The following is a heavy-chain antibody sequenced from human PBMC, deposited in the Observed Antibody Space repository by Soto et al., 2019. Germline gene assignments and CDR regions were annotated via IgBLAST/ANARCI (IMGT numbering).Heavy chain of an antibody. Sequence: QLQLHESGPGLVKPSETLSLTCAVSGDSMSSSDYYWGWIRQPPGKGLEWIGSIYYSGSTYYNPSLQSRVAISVDTSKNQFSLQLKSVTAADTAIYYCARRTVNIRTFYSALKTHCFDYWGQGAPVTVSS. D-gene: IGHD4-4*01. V-gene: IGHV4-39*01. CDR3: ARRTVNIRTFYSALKTHCFDY. J-gene: IGHJ4*02. CDR2: IYYSGST. CDR1: GDSMSSSDYY.